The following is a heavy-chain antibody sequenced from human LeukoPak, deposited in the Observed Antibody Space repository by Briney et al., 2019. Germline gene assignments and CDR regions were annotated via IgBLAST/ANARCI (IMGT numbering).Heavy chain of an antibody. CDR2: ITGSGDNT. V-gene: IGHV3-23*01. Sequence: GGSLRLSCAASGFIFNNYVMNWVRQAPGKGLEWVSTITGSGDNTYYMDSVKGRFTISRDNSKNTLYLQMDNLRPEDSGTYYCAKDAMTLENRWNYRSKSDHEYWGQGTLVTVSS. J-gene: IGHJ4*02. CDR3: AKDAMTLENRWNYRSKSDHEY. CDR1: GFIFNNYV. D-gene: IGHD1-7*01.